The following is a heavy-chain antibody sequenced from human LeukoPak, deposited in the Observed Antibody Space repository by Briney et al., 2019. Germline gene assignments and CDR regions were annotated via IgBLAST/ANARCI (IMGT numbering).Heavy chain of an antibody. D-gene: IGHD6-19*01. J-gene: IGHJ4*02. CDR2: INPSGGSA. CDR3: TSSTSGWYGFDS. CDR1: GYTFTSYY. V-gene: IGHV1-46*03. Sequence: GASVKVSCKASGYTFTSYYMHWVRQAPGQGLEWMGIINPSGGSASYAQKFQGRVTMTGDTSISTAYMELSRLRSDDTAVYYCTSSTSGWYGFDSWGQGTLVTVSS.